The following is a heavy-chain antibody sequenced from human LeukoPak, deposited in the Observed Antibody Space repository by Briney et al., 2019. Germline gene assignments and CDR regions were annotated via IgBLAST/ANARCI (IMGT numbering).Heavy chain of an antibody. CDR3: ARGLPLGYCTYGVCYPPKHFDF. J-gene: IGHJ4*02. V-gene: IGHV1-2*02. D-gene: IGHD2-8*01. CDR1: GYTFTAYY. Sequence: ASVKVSCKASGYTFTAYYMHWVRQAPGQGLEWMGWINPNSGGTNYAQNFQGRVTMTRDTSITTAYMELSSLTSDDTAVYFCARGLPLGYCTYGVCYPPKHFDFWGQGTLVTVSS. CDR2: INPNSGGT.